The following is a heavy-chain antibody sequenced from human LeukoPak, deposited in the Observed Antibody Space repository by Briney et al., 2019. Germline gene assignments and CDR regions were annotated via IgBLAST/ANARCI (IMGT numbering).Heavy chain of an antibody. Sequence: GAVQVSCKSSRWIFTGCYIHGLVQAAGQGVERKGWINPNSGGTNYAQKFQGRVNMTRDTSISTAYMELSRLRSDDTAVYYCARYQWLGPDWGQGTLVTVSS. J-gene: IGHJ4*02. D-gene: IGHD6-19*01. CDR1: RWIFTGCY. CDR3: ARYQWLGPD. CDR2: INPNSGGT. V-gene: IGHV1-2*02.